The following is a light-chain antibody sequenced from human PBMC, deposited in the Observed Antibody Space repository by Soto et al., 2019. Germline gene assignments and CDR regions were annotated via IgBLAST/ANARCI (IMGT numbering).Light chain of an antibody. J-gene: IGLJ2*01. Sequence: QSALTQPASVSGSPGQSITIFCTGTSSDIGGYNYVSWYQQHPGKAPKLIIYEVSYRPSGVSNRFSGSKSGNTASLTISGLQAEDEADYWCSSYTRSNTLHVVFGGGTKLTVL. CDR3: SSYTRSNTLHVV. CDR1: SSDIGGYNY. V-gene: IGLV2-14*01. CDR2: EVS.